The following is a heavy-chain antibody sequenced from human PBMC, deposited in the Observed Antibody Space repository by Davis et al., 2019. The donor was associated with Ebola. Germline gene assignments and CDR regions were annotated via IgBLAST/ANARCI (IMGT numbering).Heavy chain of an antibody. J-gene: IGHJ4*02. Sequence: AASVKVSCKASGYTFTSYGFSWVRQATGQGLEWMGWMNPNSGNTGYAQKFQGRVTMTRNTSINTAYMELSSLRSEDTAVYYCARRERWGQEDYWGQGTLVTVSS. CDR2: MNPNSGNT. V-gene: IGHV1-8*01. CDR3: ARRERWGQEDY. CDR1: GYTFTSYG. D-gene: IGHD1-26*01.